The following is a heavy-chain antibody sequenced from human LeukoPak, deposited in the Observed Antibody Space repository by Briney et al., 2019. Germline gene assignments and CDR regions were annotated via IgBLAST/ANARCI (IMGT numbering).Heavy chain of an antibody. D-gene: IGHD6-6*01. CDR2: IIPILGIA. Sequence: GASVKVSCKASGGTFSSYAISWVRQAPGQGLEWMGRIIPILGIANYAQKFQGRVTITTDESTSTAYMELSSLRSEDTAVYYCARGILAAPFLYYYYYMDVWGKGTTVTVSS. CDR3: ARGILAAPFLYYYYYMDV. J-gene: IGHJ6*03. V-gene: IGHV1-69*04. CDR1: GGTFSSYA.